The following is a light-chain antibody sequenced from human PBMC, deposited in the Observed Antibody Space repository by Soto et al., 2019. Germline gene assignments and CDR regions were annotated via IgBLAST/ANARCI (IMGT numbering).Light chain of an antibody. J-gene: IGKJ5*01. CDR2: GAS. Sequence: ETVLTQSPGTLSLSPGERATLSCRASQSVSNNYIAWYQQKGGQAPRLLIYGASSRATDIPDRFSGRGSGTDFTLTINRLEPEDFAVYYCQQYGNSPITFGQGTRLEIK. CDR1: QSVSNNY. CDR3: QQYGNSPIT. V-gene: IGKV3-20*01.